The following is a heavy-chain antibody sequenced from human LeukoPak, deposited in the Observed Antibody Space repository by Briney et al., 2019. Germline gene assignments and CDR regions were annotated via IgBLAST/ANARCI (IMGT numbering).Heavy chain of an antibody. CDR2: IKQDGSEK. CDR3: ARLYSSSVNF. CDR1: GFTFSNYW. D-gene: IGHD6-13*01. V-gene: IGHV3-7*01. Sequence: GGSLRLSCAASGFTFSNYWMSWVRQAPGKGLEWVASIKQDGSEKHYVDSVKGRFTISRDNAKNSLYLQMNSPRADDTAVYYCARLYSSSVNFWGQGTMVTVSS. J-gene: IGHJ4*02.